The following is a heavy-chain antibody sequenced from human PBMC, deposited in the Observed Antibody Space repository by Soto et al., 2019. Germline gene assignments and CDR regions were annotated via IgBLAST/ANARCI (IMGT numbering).Heavy chain of an antibody. V-gene: IGHV3-13*01. Sequence: QHGGALRIGCAASGFAFSNYDMHWVRQVTGKGLEWVSGITTAGDTYYPGSVKGRFTISREKAKNSLYLQMNSLSAGDTAVYYCARELHGGSYGMDVWGQGTTVTVSS. CDR2: ITTAGDT. CDR1: GFAFSNYD. J-gene: IGHJ6*02. CDR3: ARELHGGSYGMDV.